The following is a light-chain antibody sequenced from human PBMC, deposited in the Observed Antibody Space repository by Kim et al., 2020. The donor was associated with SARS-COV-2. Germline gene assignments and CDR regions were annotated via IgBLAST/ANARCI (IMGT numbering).Light chain of an antibody. CDR2: GAI. Sequence: SVWQGETAALSCRHSEGGNSNLARYQHKPGQAPRILITGAITRATGITARFSGSGSESEFTLTISRLQYEDSAVYYCQQYNDWTTFGQGTKVDIK. CDR3: QQYNDWTT. V-gene: IGKV3-15*01. CDR1: EGGNSN. J-gene: IGKJ1*01.